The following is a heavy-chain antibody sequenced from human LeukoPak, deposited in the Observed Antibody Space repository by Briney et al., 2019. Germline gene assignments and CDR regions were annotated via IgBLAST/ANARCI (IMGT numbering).Heavy chain of an antibody. CDR2: INHSGST. V-gene: IGHV4-34*01. J-gene: IGHJ4*02. D-gene: IGHD6-13*01. CDR3: ADRGEQQLVTGGY. Sequence: SETLSVTCAVYGGSFSGYYWSWIRQPPGKGLEWIGEINHSGSTNYNPSLKSRVTISVDTSKNQFSLKLSSVTAADTAVYYCADRGEQQLVTGGYWGQGTLVTVSS. CDR1: GGSFSGYY.